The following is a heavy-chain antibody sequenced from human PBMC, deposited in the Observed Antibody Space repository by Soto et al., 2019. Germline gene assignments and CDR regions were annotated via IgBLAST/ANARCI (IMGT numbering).Heavy chain of an antibody. CDR3: ARTLVPFANWFQH. V-gene: IGHV3-11*01. Sequence: GGSLRLSCAASGFTFSDYYMSWIRQAPGKGLEWVSYISSSGSTIYYADSVKGRFTISRDNAKNSLYLQMNSLRAEDTAVYYCARTLVPFANWFQHWGQGTLVTVSS. CDR1: GFTFSDYY. D-gene: IGHD6-13*01. CDR2: ISSSGSTI. J-gene: IGHJ1*01.